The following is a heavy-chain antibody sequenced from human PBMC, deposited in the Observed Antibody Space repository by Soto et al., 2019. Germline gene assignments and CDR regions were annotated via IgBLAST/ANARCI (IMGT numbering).Heavy chain of an antibody. CDR3: ARDGASSGWPYYYYYGMDV. D-gene: IGHD6-19*01. CDR1: GFTFSSYW. Sequence: TGGSLRLSCAASGFTFSSYWMSWVRQAPGKGLEWVANIKQDGSEKYYVDSVKGRFTISRDNAKNSLYLQMNSLRAEDTAVYYCARDGASSGWPYYYYYGMDVWGQGTTVTVSS. CDR2: IKQDGSEK. J-gene: IGHJ6*02. V-gene: IGHV3-7*01.